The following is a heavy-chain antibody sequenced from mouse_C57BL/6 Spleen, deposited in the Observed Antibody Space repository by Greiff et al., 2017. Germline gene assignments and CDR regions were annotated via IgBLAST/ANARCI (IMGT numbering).Heavy chain of an antibody. CDR3: ARGMITTVVAPFDY. CDR2: IYPGSGST. D-gene: IGHD1-1*01. Sequence: QVQLQQPGAELVKPGASVKMSCKASGYTFTSYWITWVKQRPGQGLEWIGDIYPGSGSTNYNEKFKSKATLTVATSSSTAYMQLSSLTSEDSAVYYCARGMITTVVAPFDYWGQGTTLTVSS. V-gene: IGHV1-55*01. CDR1: GYTFTSYW. J-gene: IGHJ2*01.